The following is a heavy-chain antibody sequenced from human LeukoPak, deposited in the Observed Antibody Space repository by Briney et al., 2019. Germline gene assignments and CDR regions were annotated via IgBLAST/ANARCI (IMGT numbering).Heavy chain of an antibody. D-gene: IGHD4-17*01. CDR1: GGSISSSSYY. Sequence: PSETLSLTCTVSGGSISSSSYYWGWIRQPPGEGLEWIGEINHSGSANYNPSLKSRVTISLDTSKNQFSLKLSSVTAADTAVYYCARGQGTVTTHWGQGTLVTVSS. J-gene: IGHJ4*02. CDR2: INHSGSA. V-gene: IGHV4-39*07. CDR3: ARGQGTVTTH.